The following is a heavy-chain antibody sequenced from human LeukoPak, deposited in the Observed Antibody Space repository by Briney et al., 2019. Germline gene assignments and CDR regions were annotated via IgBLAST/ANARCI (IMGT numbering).Heavy chain of an antibody. V-gene: IGHV3-30*03. CDR3: ALEGYYGSGSYYPWGYYYYYGMDV. CDR2: ISYDGSNK. D-gene: IGHD3-10*01. CDR1: GFTFSSYG. Sequence: GGSLRLSCAASGFTFSSYGMHWVRQAPGKGLEGVAVISYDGSNKYYADSAKGRFTISRDNSKNTLYLQMNSLRAEDTAVYYCALEGYYGSGSYYPWGYYYYYGMDVWGQGTTVTVSS. J-gene: IGHJ6*02.